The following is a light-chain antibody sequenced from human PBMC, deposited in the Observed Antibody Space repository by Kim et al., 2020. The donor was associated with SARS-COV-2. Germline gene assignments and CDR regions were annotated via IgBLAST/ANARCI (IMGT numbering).Light chain of an antibody. V-gene: IGLV2-14*01. J-gene: IGLJ1*01. CDR3: SSYTSSSPLYV. CDR1: SSDVGGYNF. Sequence: QSALTQPPSVSGSPGQSITISCTGTSSDVGGYNFVSWYQQHPGRAPKLMIYDVSKRPSGVSNRFSGSKSGNTASLTISGLQAEDEADYYCSSYTSSSPLYVFGTGTKVTVL. CDR2: DVS.